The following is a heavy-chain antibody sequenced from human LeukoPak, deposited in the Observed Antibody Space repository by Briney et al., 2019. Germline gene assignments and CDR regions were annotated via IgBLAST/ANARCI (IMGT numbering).Heavy chain of an antibody. J-gene: IGHJ4*02. V-gene: IGHV4-39*01. D-gene: IGHD3-10*01. CDR2: IYYSGST. CDR1: GGSISSSSYY. CDR3: AVWFGESHFDY. Sequence: SGTLSLTCTVSGGSISSSSYYWGWIRQPPGKGLEWIGSIYYSGSTYYNPSLKSRVTISVDTSKNQFSLKLSSVTAADTAVYYCAVWFGESHFDYWGQGTLVTVSS.